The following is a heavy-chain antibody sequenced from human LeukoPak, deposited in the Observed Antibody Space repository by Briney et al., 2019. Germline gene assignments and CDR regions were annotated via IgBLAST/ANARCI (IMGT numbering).Heavy chain of an antibody. Sequence: SETLSLTCTVSGGSISSYYWSWIRQPARKGLELIGRIYTSGSTNYNPSLRSRVTMSVDTPKNQFSLRLRSVTAADTAVYYCARTSYDTTNDAFDIWGQGTMVTVSS. CDR2: IYTSGST. CDR1: GGSISSYY. D-gene: IGHD3-22*01. V-gene: IGHV4-4*07. CDR3: ARTSYDTTNDAFDI. J-gene: IGHJ3*02.